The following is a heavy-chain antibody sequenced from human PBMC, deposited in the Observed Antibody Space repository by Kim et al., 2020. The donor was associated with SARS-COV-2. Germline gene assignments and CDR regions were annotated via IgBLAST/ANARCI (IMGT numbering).Heavy chain of an antibody. Sequence: ASVKVSCKASGYTFTSYYMHWVRQAPGQGLEWMGIINPSGGSTSYAQKFQGRVTMTRDTSTRTVYMELSSLRSEETAVYYCARDHAIYGSGYTGFDPWGQGTLVTVSS. D-gene: IGHD3-10*01. CDR3: ARDHAIYGSGYTGFDP. V-gene: IGHV1-46*01. CDR2: INPSGGST. CDR1: GYTFTSYY. J-gene: IGHJ5*02.